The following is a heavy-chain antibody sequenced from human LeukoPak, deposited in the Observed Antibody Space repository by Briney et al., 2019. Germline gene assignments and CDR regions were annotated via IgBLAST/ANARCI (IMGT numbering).Heavy chain of an antibody. CDR1: GGSISSGGYY. J-gene: IGHJ5*02. CDR2: IYYSGST. D-gene: IGHD3-10*01. Sequence: PSETLSLTCTVSGGSISSGGYYWSWIRQHPGKGLEWIGYIYYSGSTYYNPSLKSRVTISVDTSKNQFSLKLSSVTAADTAVYYCARILWFGDNWFDPWGQGTLVTASS. V-gene: IGHV4-31*03. CDR3: ARILWFGDNWFDP.